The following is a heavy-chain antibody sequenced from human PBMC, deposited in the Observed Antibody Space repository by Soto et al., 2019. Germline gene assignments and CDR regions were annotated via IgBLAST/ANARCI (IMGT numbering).Heavy chain of an antibody. CDR3: ARQGGEYNTMSDY. CDR1: GYTFSKYW. J-gene: IGHJ4*02. V-gene: IGHV5-51*01. Sequence: AGASLKISCKGSGYTFSKYWIGWVRQTPGKGLEWMGMIYPGDSDARYSPSFEGQVTFSVDKSINTAYLQWNSLKASDTAMYYCARQGGEYNTMSDYWGQGTLVTVSS. D-gene: IGHD3-10*01. CDR2: IYPGDSDA.